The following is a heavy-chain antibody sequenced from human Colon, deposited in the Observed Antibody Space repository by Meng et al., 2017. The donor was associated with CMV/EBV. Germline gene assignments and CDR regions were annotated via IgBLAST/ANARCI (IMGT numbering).Heavy chain of an antibody. J-gene: IGHJ4*02. Sequence: ASCFAFSSCVLRCVRRAPGRKREWVAVISYDRSSIHYADSVKGRFIISRDNFKNTLYLQLNSLRAEDTAVYYCARETSDFWGFFEYWGQGTLVTVSS. CDR1: CFAFSSCV. CDR2: ISYDRSSI. D-gene: IGHD3-3*01. CDR3: ARETSDFWGFFEY. V-gene: IGHV3-30*04.